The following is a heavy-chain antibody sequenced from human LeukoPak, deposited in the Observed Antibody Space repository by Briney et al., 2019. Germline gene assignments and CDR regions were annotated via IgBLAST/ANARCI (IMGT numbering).Heavy chain of an antibody. D-gene: IGHD2-2*01. CDR1: GFTFSNAW. V-gene: IGHV3-7*05. Sequence: PGGSLRLSCAASGFTFSNAWMSWVRQAPGKGLEWVANINQDGSEKHYVDSVKGRFTISRDNAKKSLYLQMNSLRAEDTAVYFCARETYRLDPWGQGTLVTVSS. CDR2: INQDGSEK. CDR3: ARETYRLDP. J-gene: IGHJ5*02.